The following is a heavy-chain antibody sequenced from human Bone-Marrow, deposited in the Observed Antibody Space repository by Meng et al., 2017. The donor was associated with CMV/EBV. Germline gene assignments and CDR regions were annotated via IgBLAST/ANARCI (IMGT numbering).Heavy chain of an antibody. D-gene: IGHD4-17*01. Sequence: GESLKISCAASGFTFSGSAMHWVRQASGKGLEWVGRIRSKANSYATAYAASVKGRFTISRDDSKNTAYLQMNSLKTEDTAVYYCTTYTVTTLDYWGQGTLVTGSS. V-gene: IGHV3-73*01. J-gene: IGHJ4*02. CDR2: IRSKANSYAT. CDR1: GFTFSGSA. CDR3: TTYTVTTLDY.